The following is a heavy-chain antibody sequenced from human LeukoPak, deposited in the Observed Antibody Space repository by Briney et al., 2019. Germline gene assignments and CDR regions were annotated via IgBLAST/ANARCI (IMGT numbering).Heavy chain of an antibody. Sequence: SETLSLTCAAYGGAFSGYYWSWIRQPPGKGLEWIGEINHSGSTNYNPSLKSRVTISVDTSKNQFSLKLSSVTAADTAVYYCARIVGGHDYWGQGTLVTVSS. CDR3: ARIVGGHDY. CDR1: GGAFSGYY. CDR2: INHSGST. J-gene: IGHJ4*02. D-gene: IGHD1-26*01. V-gene: IGHV4-34*01.